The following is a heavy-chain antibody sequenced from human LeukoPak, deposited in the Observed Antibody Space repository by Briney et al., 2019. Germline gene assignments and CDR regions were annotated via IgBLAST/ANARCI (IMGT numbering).Heavy chain of an antibody. CDR2: IYTSGTT. Sequence: GGSLRLSCAASGFTVSNNYISWVRQAPGKGLEWVSLIYTSGTTYYADSVKGRLTISRDNSKNTLYLQMNSLRAEDTAAYYCAKGARNYDILTGSDYWGQGTLVTVSS. CDR3: AKGARNYDILTGSDY. V-gene: IGHV3-53*01. CDR1: GFTVSNNY. D-gene: IGHD3-9*01. J-gene: IGHJ4*02.